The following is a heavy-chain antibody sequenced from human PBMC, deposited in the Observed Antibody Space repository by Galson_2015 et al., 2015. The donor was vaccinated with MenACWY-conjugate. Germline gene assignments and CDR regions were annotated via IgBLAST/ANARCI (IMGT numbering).Heavy chain of an antibody. Sequence: SETLSLTCSVSGGSISSSSHYWAWIRQPPGKGLEWIGDIYYTENTYYNPSLLSRVTLSLDTSKNQVSLRLRSVTAGDTAVYFCARRSIGDAFDIWGQGTLVTVSS. V-gene: IGHV4-39*07. D-gene: IGHD2/OR15-2a*01. CDR3: ARRSIGDAFDI. J-gene: IGHJ3*02. CDR2: IYYTENT. CDR1: GGSISSSSHY.